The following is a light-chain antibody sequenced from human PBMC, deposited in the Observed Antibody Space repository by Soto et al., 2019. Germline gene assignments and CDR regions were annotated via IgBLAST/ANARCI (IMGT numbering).Light chain of an antibody. CDR3: QQSYRTPFT. J-gene: IGKJ3*01. CDR2: AAS. V-gene: IGKV1-39*01. CDR1: QSISTY. Sequence: DIQMTQSPSSLSASVGDRVTITCRASQSISTYLNWYQQKPGKAPKLLIYAASSLQSGVPSRFNGSGSGTDFTLTISSLQPEDFAIYSCQQSYRTPFTFGPGTKVDIK.